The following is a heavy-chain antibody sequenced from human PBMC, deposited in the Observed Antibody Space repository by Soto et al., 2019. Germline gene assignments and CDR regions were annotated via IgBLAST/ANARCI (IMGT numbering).Heavy chain of an antibody. CDR2: ISGSGDST. V-gene: IGHV3-23*01. CDR3: AKEDLERDYFDY. D-gene: IGHD1-1*01. Sequence: EVQLLESGGGLVQPGGSLRLSCAASGFTFNSYAMSWVRQAPGKGLEWVSAISGSGDSTSYADSVKGRFTISRDNSKNTRDLQMNSLRAEDTAVYYCAKEDLERDYFDYWGQGTLVTVSS. CDR1: GFTFNSYA. J-gene: IGHJ4*02.